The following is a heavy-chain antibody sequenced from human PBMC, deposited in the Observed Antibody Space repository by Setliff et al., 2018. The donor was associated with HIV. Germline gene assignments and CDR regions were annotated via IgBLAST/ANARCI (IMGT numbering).Heavy chain of an antibody. Sequence: SETLSLTCSVYGTSFSDHYWSWVRQTPGKGLEWTGEMNQSGTTNYNPSLKSRVTMSIDTSERQFSLKLTSVTAADTAVYYCVRWYYCVSGACYRADYWGQGTMVTVSS. CDR3: VRWYYCVSGACYRADY. CDR2: MNQSGTT. J-gene: IGHJ4*02. CDR1: GTSFSDHY. D-gene: IGHD2-21*02. V-gene: IGHV4-34*01.